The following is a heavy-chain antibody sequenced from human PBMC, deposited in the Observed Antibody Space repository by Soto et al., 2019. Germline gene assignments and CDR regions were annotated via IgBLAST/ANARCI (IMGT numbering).Heavy chain of an antibody. D-gene: IGHD1-1*01. Sequence: QLQLQESGPGLVKPSETLSLTCTVSGGSISSSSYYWGWIRQPPGKGLEWIGSIYYSGSTYYNPSLKSRVTISVDTSKNQFSLKLSSVTAADTAVYYCARLKIVTWPRTIDYWGQGTLVTVSS. J-gene: IGHJ4*02. CDR1: GGSISSSSYY. V-gene: IGHV4-39*01. CDR2: IYYSGST. CDR3: ARLKIVTWPRTIDY.